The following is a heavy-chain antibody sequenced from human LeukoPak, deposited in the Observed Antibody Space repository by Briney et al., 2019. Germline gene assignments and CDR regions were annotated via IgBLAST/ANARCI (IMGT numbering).Heavy chain of an antibody. Sequence: ASVKVSCKASGYTFTGYYMHWVRQAPGQGLEWMGWINPNSGGTNYAQKFQGRVTMTRDTSISTAYMELSRLRSDDTAVYYCARTRYSGSQLRFYFDYWGQGTLVTVSS. D-gene: IGHD1-26*01. J-gene: IGHJ4*02. CDR2: INPNSGGT. CDR3: ARTRYSGSQLRFYFDY. V-gene: IGHV1-2*02. CDR1: GYTFTGYY.